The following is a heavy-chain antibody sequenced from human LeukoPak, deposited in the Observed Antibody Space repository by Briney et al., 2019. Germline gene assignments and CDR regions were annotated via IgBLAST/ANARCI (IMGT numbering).Heavy chain of an antibody. CDR2: IYHSGST. D-gene: IGHD3-9*01. V-gene: IGHV4-4*02. Sequence: GSLRLSCAASGFTFRNSWMHWVRQPPGKGLEWIGEIYHSGSTNYNPSLKSRVTISVDKSKNQFSLKLSSVTAADTAVYYCARDEYDILTGTRGAFDIWGQGTMVTVSS. J-gene: IGHJ3*02. CDR1: GFTFRNSW. CDR3: ARDEYDILTGTRGAFDI.